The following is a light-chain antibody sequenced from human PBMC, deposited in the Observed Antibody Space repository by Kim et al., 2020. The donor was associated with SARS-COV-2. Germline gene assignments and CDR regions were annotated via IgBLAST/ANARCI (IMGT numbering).Light chain of an antibody. CDR1: EDINDH. J-gene: IGKJ4*01. Sequence: SASVGDVVTISCQASEDINDHLSWYRQMPWKAPKLLISDASNLQTGVPSRFRGSGSGTHFSFSINNLQPEDFATYYCQQYVRALTFGGGTKVDIK. CDR2: DAS. CDR3: QQYVRALT. V-gene: IGKV1-33*01.